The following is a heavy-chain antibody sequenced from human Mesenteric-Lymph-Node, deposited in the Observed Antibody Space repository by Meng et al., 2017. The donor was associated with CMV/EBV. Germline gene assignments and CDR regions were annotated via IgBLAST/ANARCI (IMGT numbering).Heavy chain of an antibody. V-gene: IGHV4-4*07. CDR3: ARDRGSWGSSPLFDY. J-gene: IGHJ4*02. D-gene: IGHD6-6*01. Sequence: SETLSLTCTVSGGSISSYYWSWIRQPAGKGLEWIGRIYTSGSTNYNPSLKSRVTMSVDTSKNQFSLKLSSVTAADTAVYYCARDRGSWGSSPLFDYWGQGTLVTVSS. CDR2: IYTSGST. CDR1: GGSISSYY.